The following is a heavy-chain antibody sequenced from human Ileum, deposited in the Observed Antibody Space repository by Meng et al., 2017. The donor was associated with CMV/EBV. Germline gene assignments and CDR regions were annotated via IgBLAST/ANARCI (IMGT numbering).Heavy chain of an antibody. CDR3: ALGTWIHAYGMDV. J-gene: IGHJ6*02. CDR1: GGSISSGGYY. V-gene: IGHV4-31*03. CDR2: IYYSGTT. Sequence: SETLSLTCTVSGGSISSGGYYWTWIRQHPGKGLEWIGYIYYSGTTYYHPSLKSRLTISLDTSKNQLSLKLSYVTAADTAVYYCALGTWIHAYGMDVWGQGTTVTVSS. D-gene: IGHD5-18*01.